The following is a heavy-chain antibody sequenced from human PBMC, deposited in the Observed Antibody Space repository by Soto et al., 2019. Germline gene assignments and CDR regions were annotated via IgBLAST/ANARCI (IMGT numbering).Heavy chain of an antibody. V-gene: IGHV4-4*02. J-gene: IGHJ6*02. Sequence: PSETLSLTCAVSGGSTSSSNCWSWVRQPPGKGLEWIGEIYHSGSTNFNPSLKSRVTISVDKSKNQFSLKLNSVTAADTAVYYCARASGSYYYGMDVWGQGTTVTVSS. CDR3: ARASGSYYYGMDV. CDR1: GGSTSSSNC. CDR2: IYHSGST.